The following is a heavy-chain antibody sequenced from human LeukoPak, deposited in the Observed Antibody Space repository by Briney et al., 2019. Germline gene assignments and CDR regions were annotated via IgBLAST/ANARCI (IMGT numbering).Heavy chain of an antibody. Sequence: GGSLRLSCAASGFTFSSYAMSWVRQAPGKGLEWVSSISSSSSYIYYADSVKGRFTISRDNSKNTLYLQMNSLRAEDTAVYYCARRAGAYSHPYDYWGQGTLVTVSS. CDR1: GFTFSSYA. CDR3: ARRAGAYSHPYDY. CDR2: ISSSSSYI. D-gene: IGHD4/OR15-4a*01. J-gene: IGHJ4*02. V-gene: IGHV3-21*04.